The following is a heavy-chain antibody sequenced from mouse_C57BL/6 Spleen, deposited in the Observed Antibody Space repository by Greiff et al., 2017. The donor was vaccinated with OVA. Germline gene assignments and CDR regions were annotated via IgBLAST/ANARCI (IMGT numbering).Heavy chain of an antibody. Sequence: QVQLQQPGAELVMPGASVKISCKASGYAFSSSWMNWVKQRPGKGLEWIGRIYPGDGDTNYNGKFKGKATLTADKSSSTAYMQLSSLTSEDSAVYFCARGGDWGDYWGQGTSVTVSS. CDR1: GYAFSSSW. V-gene: IGHV1-82*01. CDR3: ARGGDWGDY. D-gene: IGHD4-1*01. J-gene: IGHJ4*01. CDR2: IYPGDGDT.